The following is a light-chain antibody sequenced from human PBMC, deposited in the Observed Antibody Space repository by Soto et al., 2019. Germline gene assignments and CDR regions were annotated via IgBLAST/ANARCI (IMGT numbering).Light chain of an antibody. CDR1: QSVSSSY. CDR3: QQYGSLPIT. V-gene: IGKV3-20*01. CDR2: GAS. J-gene: IGKJ5*01. Sequence: EIVLTQSPGTLSLSPEERATLSCRASQSVSSSYLARYQQKPGQAPRLLIYGASSRATGIPDRFSGSGSGTDFTLTISRVAPEDFAVYYCQQYGSLPITFGQGTRREIK.